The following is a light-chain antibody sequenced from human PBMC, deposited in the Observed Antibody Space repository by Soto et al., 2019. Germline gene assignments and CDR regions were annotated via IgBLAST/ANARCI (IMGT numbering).Light chain of an antibody. J-gene: IGKJ4*01. V-gene: IGKV3-11*01. CDR2: DAS. CDR1: QSVSSY. Sequence: EIVLTQSPATLSLSPGERATLSCRASQSVSSYLSWYQQKPGQAPSLLIYDASNRATGVPARFSGSGSRTDFTLTISILEPEYFAVYYCQQRSNWPLTFGGGTKVEIK. CDR3: QQRSNWPLT.